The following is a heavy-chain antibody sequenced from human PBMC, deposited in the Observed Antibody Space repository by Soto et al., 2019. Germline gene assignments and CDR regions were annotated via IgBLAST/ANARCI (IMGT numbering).Heavy chain of an antibody. CDR1: GFTFSNVW. D-gene: IGHD6-19*01. CDR3: TPLALKYSSGWYEFSD. V-gene: IGHV3-15*07. J-gene: IGHJ4*02. CDR2: IKSKTDGGTT. Sequence: EVQLVESGGGLVKPGGSLRLSCAASGFTFSNVWMNWVRQAPGKGLEWVGRIKSKTDGGTTDYAAPVKGRFTISRDDSKNMPCLQMNSLKTEDTAVYYCTPLALKYSSGWYEFSDWGQGTLVTVSS.